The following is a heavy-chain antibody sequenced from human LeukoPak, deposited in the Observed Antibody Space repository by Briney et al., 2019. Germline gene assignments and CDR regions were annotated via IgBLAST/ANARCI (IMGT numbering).Heavy chain of an antibody. CDR3: AKTLGSGWYDY. J-gene: IGHJ4*02. Sequence: QPGGSLRLSCAAYGFSFSSYALTWVRQAPGKGLEWVSAISASGRGTYYADSVKGRFTISRDNSKNTLYLQMNSLKVEDTAVYYCAKTLGSGWYDYWGQGTLLTVSS. D-gene: IGHD6-19*01. V-gene: IGHV3-23*01. CDR2: ISASGRGT. CDR1: GFSFSSYA.